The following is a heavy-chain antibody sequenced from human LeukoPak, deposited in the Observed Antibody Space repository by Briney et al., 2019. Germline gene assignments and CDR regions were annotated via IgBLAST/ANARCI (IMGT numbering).Heavy chain of an antibody. CDR2: IKQDGSEK. V-gene: IGHV3-7*01. J-gene: IGHJ4*02. Sequence: PGGSLRLSCAASGFTFSSYWMSWVRQAPGKGLEWVANIKQDGSEKYYVDSVRGRFTISRDNAKNSLYLQMNSLRAEDTAVYYCASGDSSGYYFVRYWGQGTLVTVSS. CDR1: GFTFSSYW. D-gene: IGHD3-22*01. CDR3: ASGDSSGYYFVRY.